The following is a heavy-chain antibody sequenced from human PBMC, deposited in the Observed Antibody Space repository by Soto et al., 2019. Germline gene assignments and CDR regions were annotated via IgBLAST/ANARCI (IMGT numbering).Heavy chain of an antibody. CDR2: IYHSGST. CDR1: GGSISSSNW. D-gene: IGHD3-10*01. CDR3: ARDSYDYGSGRLSENWFDP. Sequence: PSETLSLTCAVSGGSISSSNWWSWVRQPPGKGLEWIGEIYHSGSTNYNPSLKSRVTISVDKSKNQFSLKLSSVTAADTAVYYCARDSYDYGSGRLSENWFDPWGQGTLVTVSS. V-gene: IGHV4-4*02. J-gene: IGHJ5*02.